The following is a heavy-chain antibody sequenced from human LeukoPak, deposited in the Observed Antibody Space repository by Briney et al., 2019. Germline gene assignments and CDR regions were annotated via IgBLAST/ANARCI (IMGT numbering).Heavy chain of an antibody. V-gene: IGHV4-59*08. CDR3: ARRGNYYDSSGYYHHWYFDF. Sequence: SETLSLTCTVSGGSISNYYWSWVRQPPGKGLEWIGYISYSGSTNYNPSLKSRVTISVDTSKNQFSLKLSSVTAADTAVYYCARRGNYYDSSGYYHHWYFDFWGPGTLVTVSS. CDR2: ISYSGST. J-gene: IGHJ2*01. D-gene: IGHD3-22*01. CDR1: GGSISNYY.